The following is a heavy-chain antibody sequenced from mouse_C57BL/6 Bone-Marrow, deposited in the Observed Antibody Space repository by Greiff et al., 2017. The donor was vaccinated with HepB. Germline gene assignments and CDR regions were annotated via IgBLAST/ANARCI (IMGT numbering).Heavy chain of an antibody. Sequence: VQVVESGAELVMPGASVKLSCKASGYTFTSYWMHWVKQRPGQGLEWIGEIDPSDSYTNYNQKFKGKSTLTVDKSSSTAYMQLSSLTSEDSAVYYCARRYYGSSLYWYFDVWGTGTTVTVSS. V-gene: IGHV1-69*01. CDR2: IDPSDSYT. CDR3: ARRYYGSSLYWYFDV. J-gene: IGHJ1*03. D-gene: IGHD1-1*01. CDR1: GYTFTSYW.